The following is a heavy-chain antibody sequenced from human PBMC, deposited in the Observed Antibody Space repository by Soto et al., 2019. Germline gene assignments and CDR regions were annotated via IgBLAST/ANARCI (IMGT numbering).Heavy chain of an antibody. D-gene: IGHD2-15*01. CDR2: ISYDGSNK. CDR3: ARVTLPGIVVVVAAGY. V-gene: IGHV3-30-3*01. J-gene: IGHJ4*02. CDR1: GFTFSSYA. Sequence: GGSLRLSCVASGFTFSSYAMHWVRQAPGKGLEWVAVISYDGSNKYYADSVKGRFTISRDNSKNTLYLQMNSLRAEDTAVYYCARVTLPGIVVVVAAGYWGQGTLVTVSS.